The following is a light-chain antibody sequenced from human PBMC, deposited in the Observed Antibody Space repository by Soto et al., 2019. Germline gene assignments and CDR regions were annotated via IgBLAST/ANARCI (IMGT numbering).Light chain of an antibody. CDR2: LGS. CDR3: MQALQSLT. Sequence: EIVMTQSPLTLPVTPGEPASMSCRSSQSLLYNNTFNYLDWYLQKPGQSPHLLIYLGSNRASGVPDRFSVSGSGTDFSLKISRVEAEDVGTYYCMQALQSLTFGQGTRLEIQ. V-gene: IGKV2-28*01. CDR1: QSLLYNNTFNY. J-gene: IGKJ5*01.